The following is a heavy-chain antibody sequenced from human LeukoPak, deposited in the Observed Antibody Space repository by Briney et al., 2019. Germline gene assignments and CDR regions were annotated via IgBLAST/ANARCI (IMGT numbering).Heavy chain of an antibody. Sequence: PSETLSLTCAVYGGSFSGYYWSWIRQPPGKGLEWIWEINHSGSTNDNPSLKSRVTRSVDTSKNQFSLKLSSVTAADTAVYYCARVKYYGSGSYSYYYGMDVWGQGTTVTVSS. D-gene: IGHD3-10*01. CDR2: INHSGST. J-gene: IGHJ6*02. CDR1: GGSFSGYY. CDR3: ARVKYYGSGSYSYYYGMDV. V-gene: IGHV4-34*01.